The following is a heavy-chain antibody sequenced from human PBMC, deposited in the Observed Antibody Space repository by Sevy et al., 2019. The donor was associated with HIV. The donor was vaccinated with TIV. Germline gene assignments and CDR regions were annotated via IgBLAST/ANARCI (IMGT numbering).Heavy chain of an antibody. J-gene: IGHJ4*02. CDR1: GFSLSTYA. CDR3: GKVSIFGVGGFYDY. CDR2: ISGSGTST. D-gene: IGHD3-3*01. Sequence: GGSLRLSCAASGFSLSTYAMTWVRQAPGKGLEWVSGISGSGTSTYYTDSVKDRFTISRDNSKNTVYLQMNNLRAEDTAVYYCGKVSIFGVGGFYDYWGQGTLVTVSS. V-gene: IGHV3-23*01.